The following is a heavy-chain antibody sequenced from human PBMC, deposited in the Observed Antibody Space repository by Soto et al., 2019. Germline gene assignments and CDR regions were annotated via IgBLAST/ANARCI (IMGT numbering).Heavy chain of an antibody. CDR2: MNPNSGNT. D-gene: IGHD2-2*01. CDR3: ARGIVVVPAAISGYYYYYYMDV. Sequence: GASVKVSCEASGYTFTSYDINWVRQATGQGLEWMGWMNPNSGNTGYAQKFQGRVTMTRNTSISTAYMELSSLRSEDTAVYYCARGIVVVPAAISGYYYYYYMDVWGKGTTVTVSS. V-gene: IGHV1-8*01. CDR1: GYTFTSYD. J-gene: IGHJ6*03.